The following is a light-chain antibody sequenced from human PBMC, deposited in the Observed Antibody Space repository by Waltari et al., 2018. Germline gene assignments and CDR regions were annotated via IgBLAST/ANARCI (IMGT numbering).Light chain of an antibody. CDR3: QQYDNYWT. J-gene: IGKJ1*01. V-gene: IGKV1-5*03. Sequence: DIQMTQSPSTLSASVGDRVTITCRASQSITNWLAWYQQKPGKPPKLLIYKASNLESGVPSRVSGSGSGTEFTLTISSLQPDDFATYYCQQYDNYWTFGQGTKVEIK. CDR2: KAS. CDR1: QSITNW.